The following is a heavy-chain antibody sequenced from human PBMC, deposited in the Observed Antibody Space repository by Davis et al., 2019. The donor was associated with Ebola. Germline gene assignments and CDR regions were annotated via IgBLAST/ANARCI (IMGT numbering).Heavy chain of an antibody. CDR2: ISSSGSTI. J-gene: IGHJ6*02. CDR1: GFTFSSYS. V-gene: IGHV3-48*04. Sequence: GESLKISCAASGFTFSSYSMNWVRQAPGKGLEWVSYISSSGSTIYYADSVKGRFTISRDNAKNSLYLQMNSLRAEDTAVYYCARDPRAETIFGVVIIDYYYYYGMDVWGQGTTVTVSS. D-gene: IGHD3-3*01. CDR3: ARDPRAETIFGVVIIDYYYYYGMDV.